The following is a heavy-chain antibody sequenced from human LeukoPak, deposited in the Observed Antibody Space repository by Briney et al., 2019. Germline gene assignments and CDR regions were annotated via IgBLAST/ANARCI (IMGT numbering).Heavy chain of an antibody. V-gene: IGHV4-59*01. CDR1: GGSISSYY. Sequence: PSETLSLTCTVSGGSISSYYWSWIRQPPGKGLEWIGYIYYSGSTNYNPSLKSRVTISVDTSKYQFSLKLSSVTAADTAVYYCARDSGSGWYGGYFDYWGQGTLVTVSS. CDR2: IYYSGST. D-gene: IGHD6-19*01. J-gene: IGHJ4*02. CDR3: ARDSGSGWYGGYFDY.